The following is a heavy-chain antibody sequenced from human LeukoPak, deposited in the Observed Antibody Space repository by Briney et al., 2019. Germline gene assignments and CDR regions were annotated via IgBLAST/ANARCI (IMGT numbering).Heavy chain of an antibody. CDR2: TYSSGST. Sequence: SETLSLTCTVSGGSISDHYWSWIRQPPGKGLEWIGYTYSSGSTNYNPSLKSRVTISVDTSKNQFSLKLSSVTAADTAVYYCARRAYSSGWYRTWGQGTLVTVSS. CDR3: ARRAYSSGWYRT. J-gene: IGHJ5*02. CDR1: GGSISDHY. D-gene: IGHD6-19*01. V-gene: IGHV4-4*08.